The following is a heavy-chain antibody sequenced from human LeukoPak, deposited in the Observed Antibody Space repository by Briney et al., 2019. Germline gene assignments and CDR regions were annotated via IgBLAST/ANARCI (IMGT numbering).Heavy chain of an antibody. CDR1: GGSFSGYY. CDR2: INHSGST. D-gene: IGHD3-16*02. CDR3: ARGYDYVWGSYRHGSWFDP. V-gene: IGHV4-34*01. J-gene: IGHJ5*02. Sequence: PSETLSLTCAVYGGSFSGYYWSWIRQPPGKGLEWIGEINHSGSTNYNPSLKSRVTISVDTSKNQFSLKLSSVTAADTAVYYCARGYDYVWGSYRHGSWFDPWGQGTLVTVSS.